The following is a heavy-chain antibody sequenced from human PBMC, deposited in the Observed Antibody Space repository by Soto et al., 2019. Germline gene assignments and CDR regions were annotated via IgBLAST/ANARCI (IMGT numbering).Heavy chain of an antibody. CDR3: AKVTWNSHGMDI. D-gene: IGHD1-1*01. J-gene: IGHJ6*01. V-gene: IGHV3-23*01. Sequence: EVYLLESGGGLVQPGGSLRLSCAASGFTFNTDDTSWVRQAPGRGLEWVSGISVAGVGTYYADSVKGRFTISRDLSKSTMYLQMNSLRVEDTAVYYCAKVTWNSHGMDIW. CDR2: ISVAGVGT. CDR1: GFTFNTDD.